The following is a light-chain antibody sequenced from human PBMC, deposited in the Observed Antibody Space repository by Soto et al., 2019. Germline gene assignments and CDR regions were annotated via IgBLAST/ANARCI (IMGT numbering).Light chain of an antibody. CDR3: QLSHSTPLM. Sequence: DIQMTQSPSSLSASVGDRVTITCRASQNINTYLNWYQQKPGKAPKLLIYAASALRSGVPSRFSGSGSGTDFTLSISSLQPEDCATYYCQLSHSTPLMFGQGTMVEIK. V-gene: IGKV1-39*01. CDR2: AAS. CDR1: QNINTY. J-gene: IGKJ1*01.